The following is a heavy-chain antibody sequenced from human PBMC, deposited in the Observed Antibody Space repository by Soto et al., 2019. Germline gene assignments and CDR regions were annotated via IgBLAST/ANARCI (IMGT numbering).Heavy chain of an antibody. D-gene: IGHD3-22*01. CDR2: IIPIFGTA. CDR1: GYTFTGNC. V-gene: IGHV1-69*13. CDR3: AKPIQYYYDSSGLSSWFDP. J-gene: IGHJ5*02. Sequence: GASVKVSCKTSGYTFTGNCIEWVRQAPGQGLEWMGGIIPIFGTANYAQKFQGRVTITADESTSTAYMELSSLRSEDTAVYYCAKPIQYYYDSSGLSSWFDPWGQGTLVTAPQ.